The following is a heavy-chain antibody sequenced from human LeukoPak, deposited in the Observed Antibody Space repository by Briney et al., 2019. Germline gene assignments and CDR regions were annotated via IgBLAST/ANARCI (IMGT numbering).Heavy chain of an antibody. J-gene: IGHJ4*02. D-gene: IGHD3-22*01. CDR1: GFTFSGYP. Sequence: GGSLSLSFAASGFTFSGYPMSWVPQAPGKGREWVSAISGSGGSTYYADSVKGRFTISRDNSNNTLYLQMNSLRAEDTAVYYCAKVGTYYYDTRHFDYWGQGTLVTVSS. CDR3: AKVGTYYYDTRHFDY. CDR2: ISGSGGST. V-gene: IGHV3-23*01.